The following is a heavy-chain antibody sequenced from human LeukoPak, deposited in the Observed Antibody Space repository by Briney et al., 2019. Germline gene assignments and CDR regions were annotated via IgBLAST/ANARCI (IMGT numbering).Heavy chain of an antibody. Sequence: SQTLSLTCAISWDSVSSKSAAWNWIRQSPSRGLEWLGRTYYRSRWYTDYALFVTSRITINPDTSKSQFSVQLTSVTPADTAVYYCARYSRDAFDIWGQGTMVTVSS. D-gene: IGHD2-15*01. V-gene: IGHV6-1*01. CDR3: ARYSRDAFDI. CDR1: WDSVSSKSAA. J-gene: IGHJ3*02. CDR2: TYYRSRWYT.